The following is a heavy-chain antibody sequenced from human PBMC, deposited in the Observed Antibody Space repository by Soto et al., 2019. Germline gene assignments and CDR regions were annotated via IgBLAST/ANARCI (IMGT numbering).Heavy chain of an antibody. D-gene: IGHD5-12*01. Sequence: GGSLRLSCAASGFSFSVYIMSWVRQAPGKGLEWVASISGSSDKIYYVESVRGRFTISRDNARNSLSLQMNSLSVDDTAVYYCAREYGGFDPMGTRVDYWGQGSLVTVSS. J-gene: IGHJ4*02. CDR1: GFSFSVYI. CDR3: AREYGGFDPMGTRVDY. V-gene: IGHV3-21*01. CDR2: ISGSSDKI.